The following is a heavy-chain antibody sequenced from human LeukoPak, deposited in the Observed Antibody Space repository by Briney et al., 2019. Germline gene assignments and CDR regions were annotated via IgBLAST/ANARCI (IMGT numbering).Heavy chain of an antibody. CDR3: AKDLNYYASGNLFDY. CDR2: IYYSGST. V-gene: IGHV4-59*12. Sequence: PSETLSLTCTVSGGSISSYYWSWIRQPPGKGLEWIGYIYYSGSTYYNPSLKSRVTISVDTSKNQFSLKMRFVTAADTAVYYCAKDLNYYASGNLFDYWGRGTLVTVSS. J-gene: IGHJ4*02. CDR1: GGSISSYY. D-gene: IGHD3-10*01.